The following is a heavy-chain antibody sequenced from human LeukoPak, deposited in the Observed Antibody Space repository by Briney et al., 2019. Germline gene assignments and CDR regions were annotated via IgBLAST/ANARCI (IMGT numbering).Heavy chain of an antibody. V-gene: IGHV3-23*01. J-gene: IGHJ4*02. CDR1: GLTFSSYG. Sequence: GGSLRLSCAASGLTFSSYGMSWVRQAPGSGLEWVSTISGNGVSAHYADSVKGRFTISRDNSKNMLYLQMNSLRAEDTAVYYCAWELPSFDYWGQGTLVTVSS. D-gene: IGHD1-26*01. CDR3: AWELPSFDY. CDR2: ISGNGVSA.